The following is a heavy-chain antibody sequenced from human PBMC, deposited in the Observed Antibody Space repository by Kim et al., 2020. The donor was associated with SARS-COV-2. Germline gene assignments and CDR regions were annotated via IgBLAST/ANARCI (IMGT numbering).Heavy chain of an antibody. D-gene: IGHD3-9*01. Sequence: VKGRCTISRDNAKNSLYLQMNSLRAEDTAVYYCARAPRVYYDILTGYYDYWGQGTLVTVSS. J-gene: IGHJ4*02. CDR3: ARAPRVYYDILTGYYDY. V-gene: IGHV3-21*01.